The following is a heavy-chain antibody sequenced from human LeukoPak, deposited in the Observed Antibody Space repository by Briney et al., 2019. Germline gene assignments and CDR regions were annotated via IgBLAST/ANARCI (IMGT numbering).Heavy chain of an antibody. CDR3: AREASYYDFWSGYYHYYYYMDV. CDR1: GFTFSSYA. Sequence: GGSVRLSCAASGFTFSSYAMHWVRQAPGKGLEWVAVISYDGSNKYYADSVKGRFTISRDNSKNTLYLQMNSLRAEDTAVYYCAREASYYDFWSGYYHYYYYMDVWGKGTTVTVSS. V-gene: IGHV3-30-3*01. D-gene: IGHD3-3*01. J-gene: IGHJ6*03. CDR2: ISYDGSNK.